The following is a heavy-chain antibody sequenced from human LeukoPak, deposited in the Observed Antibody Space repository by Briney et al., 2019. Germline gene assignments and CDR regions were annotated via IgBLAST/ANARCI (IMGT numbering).Heavy chain of an antibody. CDR1: GFTFSSYA. V-gene: IGHV3-23*01. J-gene: IGHJ4*02. CDR2: ISGSGGST. Sequence: PGGSLRLSCAASGFTFSSYAMSWVRQAPGKGLEWVSAISGSGGSTYYADSVKGLFAISRGNSKTTMYLQMNGLRAEDTAVYYCAKNALWFPTYWGQGTLVTVSS. D-gene: IGHD3-10*01. CDR3: AKNALWFPTY.